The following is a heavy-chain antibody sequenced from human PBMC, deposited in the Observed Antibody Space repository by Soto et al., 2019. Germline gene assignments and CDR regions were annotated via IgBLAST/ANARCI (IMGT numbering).Heavy chain of an antibody. V-gene: IGHV1-69*01. CDR1: GGTFSSYA. J-gene: IGHJ4*02. CDR3: ATRITIFGGHSIFDY. CDR2: IIPIFGTA. Sequence: QVQLVQSGAEVKEPGSSVKVSCKASGGTFSSYAISWVRQAPGQGLEWMGGIIPIFGTANYAQKFQGRVTITAEESTSTASMELSSLRSEDTAVYYCATRITIFGGHSIFDYWGQGTRVTVSS. D-gene: IGHD3-3*01.